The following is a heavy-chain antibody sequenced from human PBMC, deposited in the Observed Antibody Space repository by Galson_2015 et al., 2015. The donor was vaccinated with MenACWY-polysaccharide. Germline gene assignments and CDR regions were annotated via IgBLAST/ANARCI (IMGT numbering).Heavy chain of an antibody. CDR3: ARIIARKYTFADS. Sequence: SVKVSCKASGYTFTNYDINWVRQATGQGLEWMGWMNPNSGNTGYPQKFQGRVTMTSSSAMATAYMELNNLRSDDTAVYYCARIIARKYTFADSWGQGTLVTVSS. D-gene: IGHD2-21*01. V-gene: IGHV1-8*01. CDR1: GYTFTNYD. J-gene: IGHJ4*02. CDR2: MNPNSGNT.